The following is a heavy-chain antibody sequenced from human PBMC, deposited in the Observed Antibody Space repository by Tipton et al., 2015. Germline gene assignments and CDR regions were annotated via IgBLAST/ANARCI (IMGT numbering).Heavy chain of an antibody. J-gene: IGHJ4*02. CDR1: GGSISGSH. CDR3: ARDTHRSGWYLPLDY. CDR2: VSTSGNT. V-gene: IGHV4-4*07. D-gene: IGHD6-19*01. Sequence: GLVKPSEILSLTCTVSGGSISGSHWYWFRQPAGKGLEWIGGVSTSGNTNYNSSLKSRVTTSVDTSKNQFSLRLSSVTAADTAVYYCARDTHRSGWYLPLDYWGQGTLVTVSS.